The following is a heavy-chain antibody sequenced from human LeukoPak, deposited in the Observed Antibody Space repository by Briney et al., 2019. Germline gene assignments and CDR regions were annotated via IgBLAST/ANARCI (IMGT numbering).Heavy chain of an antibody. J-gene: IGHJ4*02. CDR2: IYTDGSST. Sequence: IYTDGSSTNYADSVKGRFTISRDNSKNTLYLQMNSLRAEDTAVYYCAKPLYDSSGYYYIYWGQGTLVTVSS. D-gene: IGHD3-22*01. CDR3: AKPLYDSSGYYYIY. V-gene: IGHV3-23*03.